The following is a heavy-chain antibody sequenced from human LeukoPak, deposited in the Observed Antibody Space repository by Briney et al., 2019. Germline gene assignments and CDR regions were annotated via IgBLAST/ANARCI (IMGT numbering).Heavy chain of an antibody. Sequence: TGGSLRLSCAASGFTFDDYAMHWVRQAPGKGLEWVSLISWDGGSTYYAGSVKGRFTISRDNSRNSLYLQMNSLRAEDTALYYCASPYCSSISCPVGYWGQGTLVTVSS. J-gene: IGHJ4*02. CDR2: ISWDGGST. D-gene: IGHD2-2*01. CDR3: ASPYCSSISCPVGY. CDR1: GFTFDDYA. V-gene: IGHV3-43D*04.